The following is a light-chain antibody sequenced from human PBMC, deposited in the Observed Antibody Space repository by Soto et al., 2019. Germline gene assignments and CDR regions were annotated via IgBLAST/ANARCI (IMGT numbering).Light chain of an antibody. J-gene: IGKJ4*02. CDR2: DAS. Sequence: EIVLTQSPATLSLSPGERATLSCRASQSVSSYLAWYQQKPGQAPRLLIYDASNRATGIPARFSGSGSGTDLTPTISSLEPEDFAVYYCQQRSNWPGFGGGTKVEIK. CDR1: QSVSSY. V-gene: IGKV3-11*01. CDR3: QQRSNWPG.